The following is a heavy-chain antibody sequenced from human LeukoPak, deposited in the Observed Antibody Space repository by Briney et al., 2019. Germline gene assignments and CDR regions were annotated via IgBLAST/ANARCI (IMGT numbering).Heavy chain of an antibody. CDR3: AKDPKPLEYYYDSSGLDY. V-gene: IGHV3-30*18. CDR1: GFTFSSYG. CDR2: ISYDGSNK. Sequence: GGSLRLSCAASGFTFSSYGMHWVRQAPGKGLEWVAVISYDGSNKYYADSVKGRFTISRDNSKNTPYLQMNSLRAEDTAVYYCAKDPKPLEYYYDSSGLDYWGQGTLVTVSS. J-gene: IGHJ4*02. D-gene: IGHD3-22*01.